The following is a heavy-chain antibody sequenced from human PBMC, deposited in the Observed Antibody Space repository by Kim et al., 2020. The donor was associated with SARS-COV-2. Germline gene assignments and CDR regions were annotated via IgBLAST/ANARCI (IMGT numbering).Heavy chain of an antibody. V-gene: IGHV4-34*01. J-gene: IGHJ6*02. CDR2: INHSGST. CDR1: GGSFSGYY. CDR3: ARGQGTGDNYYGMDV. D-gene: IGHD7-27*01. Sequence: SETLSLTCAVYGGSFSGYYWSWIRQPPGKGLEWIGEINHSGSTNYNPSLKSRVTISVDTSKNQFSLKLSSVTAADTAVYYCARGQGTGDNYYGMDVWGQGTTVTVSS.